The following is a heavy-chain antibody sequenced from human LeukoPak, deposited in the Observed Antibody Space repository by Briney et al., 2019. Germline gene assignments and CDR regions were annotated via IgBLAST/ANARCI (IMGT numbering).Heavy chain of an antibody. Sequence: PSETLSLTCTVSGGSISSDHYYWSWIRQHPGKGLEWIGCIYYCGSTYYNPSLKSRITMSVDTSNNQFSLKLSSVTAADTAVYYCARVSHCSSTSCPFYYYGMDVWGQGTTVTVSS. CDR3: ARVSHCSSTSCPFYYYGMDV. CDR1: GGSISSDHYY. D-gene: IGHD2-2*01. V-gene: IGHV4-31*03. CDR2: IYYCGST. J-gene: IGHJ6*02.